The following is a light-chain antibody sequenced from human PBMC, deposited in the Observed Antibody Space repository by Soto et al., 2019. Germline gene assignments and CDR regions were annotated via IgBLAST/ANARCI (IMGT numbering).Light chain of an antibody. CDR3: QQSYSTTWT. CDR1: QSINRY. Sequence: IHMTQPPSSLSASVGDRVTITCRASQSINRYLTWYQQKPGKAPKLMIYAASSLQSGVPSRFSGSGSGTDFTLTISSLQPEDFATYYCQQSYSTTWTFGQGTKVDVK. J-gene: IGKJ1*01. CDR2: AAS. V-gene: IGKV1-39*01.